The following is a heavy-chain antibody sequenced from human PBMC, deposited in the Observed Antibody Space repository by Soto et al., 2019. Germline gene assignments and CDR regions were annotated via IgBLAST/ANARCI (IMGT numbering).Heavy chain of an antibody. CDR3: AKAPDYGYYYYYGMDV. J-gene: IGHJ6*02. CDR2: ISGSGGST. D-gene: IGHD4-17*01. CDR1: AFTFSSYA. Sequence: GGSLRLSCLASAFTFSSYAMSWVRQAPGKGLEWVSAISGSGGSTYYADSVKGRFTISRDNSKNTLYLQMNSLRAEDTAVYYCAKAPDYGYYYYYGMDVWGQGTTVTVSS. V-gene: IGHV3-23*01.